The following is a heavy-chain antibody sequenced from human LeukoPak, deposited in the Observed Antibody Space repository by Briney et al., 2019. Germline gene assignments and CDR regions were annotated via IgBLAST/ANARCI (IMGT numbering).Heavy chain of an antibody. CDR1: GLTFSSYA. CDR3: ARVGIQQWLVGYFDY. CDR2: ISGSGGST. Sequence: PGGSLRLSCAASGLTFSSYAMSWVRQAPGKGLEWVSAISGSGGSTYYADSVKGRFTISRDNTKNSLYLQMNSLRAEDTAAYYCARVGIQQWLVGYFDYWGQGTLVTVSS. V-gene: IGHV3-23*01. D-gene: IGHD6-19*01. J-gene: IGHJ4*02.